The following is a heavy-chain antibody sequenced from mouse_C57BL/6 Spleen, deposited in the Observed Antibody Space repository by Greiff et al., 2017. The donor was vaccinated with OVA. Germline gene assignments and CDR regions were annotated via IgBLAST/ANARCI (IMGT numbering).Heavy chain of an antibody. J-gene: IGHJ2*01. V-gene: IGHV1-80*01. CDR1: GYAFSSYW. CDR3: ARSPITTVVGEGYYFDY. CDR2: IYPGDGDP. Sequence: QVHVKQSGAELVKPGASVKISCKASGYAFSSYWMNWVKQRPGKGLEWIGQIYPGDGDPNYNGKFKGKATLTAEQSSSKAYRQLSSRTSEDSAVYFCARSPITTVVGEGYYFDYWGQGTTRTVSS. D-gene: IGHD1-1*01.